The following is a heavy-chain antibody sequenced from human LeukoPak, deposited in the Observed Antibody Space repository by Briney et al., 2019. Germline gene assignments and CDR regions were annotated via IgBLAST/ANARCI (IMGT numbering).Heavy chain of an antibody. D-gene: IGHD6-13*01. CDR2: ISAYNGNT. CDR1: GYTFTSYG. CDR3: ARDLGSWYYYNVDY. J-gene: IGHJ4*02. Sequence: ASVKVSCTASGYTFTSYGISWVRQAPGQGLEWMGWISAYNGNTNYAQKLQGRVTMTTDTSTSTAYMELRSLRSDDTAVYYCARDLGSWYYYNVDYWGQGTLVTVSS. V-gene: IGHV1-18*01.